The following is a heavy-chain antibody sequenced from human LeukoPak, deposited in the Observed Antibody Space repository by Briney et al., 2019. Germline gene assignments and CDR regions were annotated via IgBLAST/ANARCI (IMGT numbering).Heavy chain of an antibody. CDR1: GFTFSSLW. J-gene: IGHJ4*02. Sequence: GGSLRLSCVVSGFTSGFTFSSLWMHWVRQAPGKGPVWVSLVKNDGSTNYADSVKGRFTVSRDNAENTLYLQMNNLRVEDTALYFCHPLGYTSNWGQGTLVTVSS. V-gene: IGHV3-74*01. CDR3: HPLGYTSN. D-gene: IGHD6-13*01. CDR2: VKNDGST.